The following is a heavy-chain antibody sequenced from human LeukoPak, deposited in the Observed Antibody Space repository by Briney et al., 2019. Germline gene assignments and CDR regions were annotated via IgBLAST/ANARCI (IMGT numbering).Heavy chain of an antibody. Sequence: PSETLSLTCAVYGGSFSGYYWSWIRQPPGKGLEWIGEINHSGSTNYNPSLKSRVTISVDTSKNQFSLKLSSVTAADTAVYHCAREGRNYYGSRDNWFDPWGQGTLVTVSS. CDR2: INHSGST. D-gene: IGHD3-10*01. CDR3: AREGRNYYGSRDNWFDP. CDR1: GGSFSGYY. V-gene: IGHV4-34*01. J-gene: IGHJ5*02.